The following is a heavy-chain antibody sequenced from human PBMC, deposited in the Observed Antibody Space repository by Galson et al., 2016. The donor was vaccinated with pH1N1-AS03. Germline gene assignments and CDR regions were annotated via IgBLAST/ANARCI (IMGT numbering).Heavy chain of an antibody. V-gene: IGHV1-46*01. D-gene: IGHD4/OR15-4a*01. CDR3: ARVSAGLTGYYYAMDV. CDR2: INPSDGNT. CDR1: GYTFISYY. J-gene: IGHJ6*02. Sequence: SVKVSCKASGYTFISYYTHWVRQAPGQGREWMGIINPSDGNTNYAQRFQGRVTMTRDTSTSTVYMELSSLRSDDTAVYYCARVSAGLTGYYYAMDVWGQGTTVTVSS.